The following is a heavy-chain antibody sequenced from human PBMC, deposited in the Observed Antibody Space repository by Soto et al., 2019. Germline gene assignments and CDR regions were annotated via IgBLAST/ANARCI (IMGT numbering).Heavy chain of an antibody. Sequence: QVQLVQSGAEVKKPGASVKVSCKASGYTFTSYHLHWVRQAPGQGLEWVGIINPSGGSTTYAQKFRGRVNMTRDTSTSTVYMEVSSLRSEDTAVYYCAKAGDTAMTRGYFDYWGQGTLVTVSS. V-gene: IGHV1-46*01. J-gene: IGHJ4*02. CDR3: AKAGDTAMTRGYFDY. D-gene: IGHD5-18*01. CDR1: GYTFTSYH. CDR2: INPSGGST.